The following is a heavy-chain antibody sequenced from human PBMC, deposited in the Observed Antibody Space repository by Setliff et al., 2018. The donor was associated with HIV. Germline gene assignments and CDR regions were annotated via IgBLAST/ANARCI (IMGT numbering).Heavy chain of an antibody. J-gene: IGHJ4*02. V-gene: IGHV4-31*03. CDR2: IHYSGNT. D-gene: IGHD3-3*01. CDR1: GGSSSSGGYY. Sequence: SETLSLPCTVSGGSSSSGGYYWSWIRQHPGTGLAWIGYIHYSGNTYNNPSLNSRISISVDMSKNKFSRKLSSLTAADTAVYYCARGGLGVVTSFDSWGPGTLVTVSS. CDR3: ARGGLGVVTSFDS.